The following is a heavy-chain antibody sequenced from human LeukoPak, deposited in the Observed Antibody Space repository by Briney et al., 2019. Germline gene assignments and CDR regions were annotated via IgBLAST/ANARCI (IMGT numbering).Heavy chain of an antibody. CDR2: IYYSGST. D-gene: IGHD3-3*01. V-gene: IGHV4-39*07. CDR3: ARAQFGTMD. CDR1: GGSISSSSYY. Sequence: SETLSLTCTVSGGSISSSSYYWGWIRQPPGKGLEWIGSIYYSGSTYYNPSLKCRVTISVDTSKNQFSLKLSSVTAADTAVYYCARAQFGTMDWGQGTLVTVSS. J-gene: IGHJ4*02.